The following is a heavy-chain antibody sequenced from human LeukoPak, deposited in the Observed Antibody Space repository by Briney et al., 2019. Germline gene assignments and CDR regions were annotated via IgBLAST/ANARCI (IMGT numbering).Heavy chain of an antibody. D-gene: IGHD1-1*01. J-gene: IGHJ4*02. CDR1: GGSISSSSYY. CDR3: ARDRGTWNDDGFDY. V-gene: IGHV4-39*07. CDR2: IYHSGST. Sequence: ASETLSLTCTVSGGSISSSSYYWGWIRQPPGKGLEWIGSIYHSGSTNYNPSLKSRVTMSVDTSKNQFSLKLSSATAADTAVYYCARDRGTWNDDGFDYWGQGTLVTVSS.